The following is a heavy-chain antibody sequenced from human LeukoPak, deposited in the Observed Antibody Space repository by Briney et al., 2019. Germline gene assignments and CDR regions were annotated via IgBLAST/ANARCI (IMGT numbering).Heavy chain of an antibody. CDR3: ARGFLVAGFVYYFLDV. Sequence: ASVKVSCKTSGYLFTDHYVHWVRQAPGQGLEWMGWMIPTSGGTHLPQKFQGRVTMTRDTATATAYMELSGLRSDDTAVYYCARGFLVAGFVYYFLDVWGKGTTVSVFS. D-gene: IGHD2-21*01. CDR1: GYLFTDHY. CDR2: MIPTSGGT. V-gene: IGHV1-2*02. J-gene: IGHJ6*03.